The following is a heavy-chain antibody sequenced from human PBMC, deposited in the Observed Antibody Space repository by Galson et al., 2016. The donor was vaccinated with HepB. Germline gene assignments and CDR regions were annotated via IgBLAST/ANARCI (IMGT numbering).Heavy chain of an antibody. CDR1: GFTFSSYD. CDR3: ARDKSSGYSDAFDM. J-gene: IGHJ3*02. V-gene: IGHV3-13*04. Sequence: SLRLSCAASGFTFSSYDMHWVRQATGKGLEWVSVIGTAGDTYYPGSVKGRFTISRENAKNSLYVQMNSLRAEDTAVYFCARDKSSGYSDAFDMWGQGTMV. CDR2: IGTAGDT. D-gene: IGHD3-22*01.